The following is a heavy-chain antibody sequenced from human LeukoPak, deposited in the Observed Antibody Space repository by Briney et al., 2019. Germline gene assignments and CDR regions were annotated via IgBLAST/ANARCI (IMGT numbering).Heavy chain of an antibody. CDR2: LSHSGSS. CDR1: GYSISSGYY. V-gene: IGHV4-38-2*02. Sequence: SETLSLTCTVSGYSISSGYYWDWTRQPPGKGLEWIGTLSHSGSSYYNPSLKSRVTISVDTSKNQFSLNLNSVTAADTAVYYCAKSNGYGLVDIWGQGTMVTVSS. J-gene: IGHJ3*02. CDR3: AKSNGYGLVDI. D-gene: IGHD3-10*01.